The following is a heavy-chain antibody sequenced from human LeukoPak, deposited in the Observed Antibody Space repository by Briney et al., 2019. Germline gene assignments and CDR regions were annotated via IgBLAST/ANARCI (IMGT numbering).Heavy chain of an antibody. D-gene: IGHD3-3*01. CDR1: GGSISSGDYY. CDR2: IHYSGST. CDR3: AAWSGYYREYYFDY. J-gene: IGHJ4*02. Sequence: SQTLSLTCTVSGGSISSGDYYWSWIRQPPGKGLEWIGYIHYSGSTYCNPSLKSRVTISVDTSKNQFSLKLSSVTAADTAVYYCAAWSGYYREYYFDYWGQGTLVTVSS. V-gene: IGHV4-30-4*01.